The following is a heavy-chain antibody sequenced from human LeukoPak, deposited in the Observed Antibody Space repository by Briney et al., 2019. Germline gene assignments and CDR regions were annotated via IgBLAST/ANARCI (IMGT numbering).Heavy chain of an antibody. CDR3: ARPRSLMTRDAFDI. Sequence: ASVKVSCKASGYTFNSYYMHWVRQAPGQGLEWMGIINPSGDFTNYAQKFQGRVTITADESTSTVYLELRSLRSDDTAVYYCARPRSLMTRDAFDIWGQGTMVTVSS. J-gene: IGHJ3*02. V-gene: IGHV1-46*02. CDR1: GYTFNSYY. CDR2: INPSGDFT. D-gene: IGHD3-16*01.